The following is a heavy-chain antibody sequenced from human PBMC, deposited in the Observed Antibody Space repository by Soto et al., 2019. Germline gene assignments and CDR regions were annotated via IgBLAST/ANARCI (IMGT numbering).Heavy chain of an antibody. CDR2: ILPIFDTT. V-gene: IGHV1-69*01. CDR3: ATGGRGYSSAPRFYFEY. CDR1: GGIFSSNA. J-gene: IGHJ4*02. D-gene: IGHD5-18*01. Sequence: QVQLVQSGAEVKKPGSSVKVSCQASGGIFSSNAISWVRQAPGQGLEWMGGILPIFDTTHYAQKFQGRVTITADESTSTAYMELSSLKSEDKALYYRATGGRGYSSAPRFYFEYWGQGTLVTVSS.